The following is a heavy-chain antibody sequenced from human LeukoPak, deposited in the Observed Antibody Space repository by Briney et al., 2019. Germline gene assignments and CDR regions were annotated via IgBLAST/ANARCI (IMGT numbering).Heavy chain of an antibody. V-gene: IGHV3-7*01. CDR3: AYTNHLTY. Sequence: GRSLRLSCAASGLTFSGQWMNWVRQAPGHWLEWVANIKYDGSEEYYADSVKGRFTISRDNAKNSLSLQMNYVRAGDTAIYYCAYTNHLTYWGQGTLVTVSS. CDR1: GLTFSGQW. D-gene: IGHD3-16*01. J-gene: IGHJ4*02. CDR2: IKYDGSEE.